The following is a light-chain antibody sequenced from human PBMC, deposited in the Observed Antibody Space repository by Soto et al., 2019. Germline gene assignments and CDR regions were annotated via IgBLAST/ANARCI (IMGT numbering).Light chain of an antibody. CDR3: QQRTNWLT. CDR1: QNVSSY. V-gene: IGKV3-11*01. Sequence: EIVLTQSPATLSLSPGERGTLSCRASQNVSSYLAWYQHKPGQAPGLLIYDASNRATGIPARFSGSGSGTDFTLTISSLEPEDVAVYYCQQRTNWLTFGPGTKVDIK. J-gene: IGKJ3*01. CDR2: DAS.